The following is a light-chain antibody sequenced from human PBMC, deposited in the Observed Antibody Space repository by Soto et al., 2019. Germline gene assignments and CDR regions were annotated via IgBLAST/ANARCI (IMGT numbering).Light chain of an antibody. CDR1: QGVDKW. CDR2: EGS. Sequence: DTKMSQSPSNLSASVGGIVTITCRCSQGVDKWLAWYQQTPGKAPKLLIYEGSTLQSGVPSRFSGSGSGTEFSLTISSLQPEDFATYFCQQYKSYSLITFGPGTKVD. V-gene: IGKV1-5*01. CDR3: QQYKSYSLIT. J-gene: IGKJ3*01.